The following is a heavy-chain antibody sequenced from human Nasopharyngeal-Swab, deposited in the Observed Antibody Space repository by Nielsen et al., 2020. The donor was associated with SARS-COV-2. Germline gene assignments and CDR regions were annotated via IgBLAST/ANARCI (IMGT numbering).Heavy chain of an antibody. J-gene: IGHJ4*02. D-gene: IGHD2-15*01. CDR3: AKKDIVVVVAATVFDY. Sequence: GESLKISCAASGFTFSSYAMSWVRQAPGKGLEWVSAISGSGGSTYYADSVKGRFTISRDNSKNTLYLQMNSLRAEDTAVYYCAKKDIVVVVAATVFDYCGQGTLVTVSS. CDR2: ISGSGGST. CDR1: GFTFSSYA. V-gene: IGHV3-23*01.